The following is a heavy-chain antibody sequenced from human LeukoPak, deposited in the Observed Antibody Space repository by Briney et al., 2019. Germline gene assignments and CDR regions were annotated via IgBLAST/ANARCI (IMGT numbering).Heavy chain of an antibody. Sequence: SETLSLTCTVSGGSITSYYWNWIRQPPGKGLEWIGYIYYKGSTNYNYNPSLKSRLIISAHTSKNQFSLKLSSVTAEDTAVYYCAIGSGSYYPWFDPWGQGTLVTVSS. J-gene: IGHJ5*02. V-gene: IGHV4-59*01. CDR3: AIGSGSYYPWFDP. CDR1: GGSITSYY. D-gene: IGHD3-10*01. CDR2: IYYKGSTNY.